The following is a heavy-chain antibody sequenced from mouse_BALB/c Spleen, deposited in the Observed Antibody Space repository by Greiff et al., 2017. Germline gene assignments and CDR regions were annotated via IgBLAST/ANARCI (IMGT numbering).Heavy chain of an antibody. Sequence: EVQGVESGGGLVQPGGSRKLSCAASGFTFSSFGMHWVRQAPEKGLEWVAYISSGSSTIYYADTVKGRFTISRDNPKNTLFLQMTSLRSEDTAMYYCASDYLAWFAYWGQGTLVTVSA. V-gene: IGHV5-17*02. D-gene: IGHD2-4*01. CDR2: ISSGSSTI. CDR3: ASDYLAWFAY. J-gene: IGHJ3*01. CDR1: GFTFSSFG.